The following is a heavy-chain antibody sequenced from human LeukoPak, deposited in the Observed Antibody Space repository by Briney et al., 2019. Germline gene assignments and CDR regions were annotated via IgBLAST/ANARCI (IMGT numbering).Heavy chain of an antibody. Sequence: SETLSLTCTVSGGSISSYYWSWIRQPPGKGLEWIGYIYYSGSTNYNPSLKSRVTVSVGTSKNQFSLKLSSVTAADTAVYYCARGIGSGWYEEFDYWGQGTLVTVSS. CDR3: ARGIGSGWYEEFDY. D-gene: IGHD6-19*01. V-gene: IGHV4-59*01. CDR1: GGSISSYY. J-gene: IGHJ4*02. CDR2: IYYSGST.